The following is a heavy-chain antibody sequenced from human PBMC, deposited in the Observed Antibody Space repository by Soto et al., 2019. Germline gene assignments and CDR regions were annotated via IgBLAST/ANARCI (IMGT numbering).Heavy chain of an antibody. CDR1: GFSLSTTAEG. Sequence: QITLKESGPTLVKPTQTLTLTCTFSGFSLSTTAEGVVWVRQPPGKALEWLGLVYWNDEKRYSPSLKTRLAITKDASKNQVVLTMTNMDPADTATYYCGRWGYSNGWSDYWGQGTLVTVSS. V-gene: IGHV2-5*01. CDR3: GRWGYSNGWSDY. CDR2: VYWNDEK. J-gene: IGHJ4*02. D-gene: IGHD6-19*01.